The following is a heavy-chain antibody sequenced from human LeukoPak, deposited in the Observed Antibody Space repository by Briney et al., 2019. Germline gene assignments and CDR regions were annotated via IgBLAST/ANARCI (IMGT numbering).Heavy chain of an antibody. CDR2: IYYSGST. D-gene: IGHD3/OR15-3a*01. J-gene: IGHJ4*02. Sequence: SETLSLTCTVSGGSISSSSYYWGWIRQPPGKGLEWIGSIYYSGSTYYNPSLKRRVTISVDTSKNQFSLKLSSVTAADTAVYYCARQTGSGLFILPGGQGTLVTVSS. CDR1: GGSISSSSYY. CDR3: ARQTGSGLFILP. V-gene: IGHV4-39*07.